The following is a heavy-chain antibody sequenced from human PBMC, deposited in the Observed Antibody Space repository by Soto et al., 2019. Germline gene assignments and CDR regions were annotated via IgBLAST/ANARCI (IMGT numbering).Heavy chain of an antibody. CDR2: IKSKTGGGTT. J-gene: IGHJ4*02. Sequence: EVQLVESGGGLVKPGGSLRLSCAASGFTFSNAWMSWVRQAPGKGLEWVGRIKSKTGGGTTDYAAPVKGRFTISRDDSKNTLYLQMNSLKTEDTAVYYCTTLLYDSIDYWGQGTLVTVSS. D-gene: IGHD2-2*02. CDR1: GFTFSNAW. V-gene: IGHV3-15*01. CDR3: TTLLYDSIDY.